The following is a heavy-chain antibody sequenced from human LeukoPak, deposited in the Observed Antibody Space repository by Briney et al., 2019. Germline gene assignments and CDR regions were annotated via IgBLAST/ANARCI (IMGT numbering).Heavy chain of an antibody. V-gene: IGHV3-33*01. J-gene: IGHJ4*01. CDR3: ARDKREIRGVPHFDH. Sequence: EGSLRICCATSGFIFNDYCIHWFRQAPPKRLVWGALIRYDGDKEYYEDSLKGRLTISRDNSKNTTFLQMNSLRDEDTAVYFCARDKREIRGVPHFDHCGRGTLVTVSP. CDR2: IRYDGDKE. CDR1: GFIFNDYC. D-gene: IGHD3-10*01.